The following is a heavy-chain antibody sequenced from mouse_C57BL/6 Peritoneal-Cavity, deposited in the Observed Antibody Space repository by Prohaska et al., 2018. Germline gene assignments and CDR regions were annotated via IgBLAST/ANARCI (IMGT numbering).Heavy chain of an antibody. CDR3: ASPDGYYWYFDV. J-gene: IGHJ1*03. CDR1: GIDFSRYW. V-gene: IGHV4-1*01. CDR2: INPESSTI. Sequence: EVKLLQSGGGLVQPGGSLKLSCAASGIDFSRYWMSWVRRAPGKGLEWIGEINPESSTINYAPSLKDKFIISRDNAKNTLYLQMSKVRSEDTALDYCASPDGYYWYFDVWGTGTTVTVSS. D-gene: IGHD2-3*01.